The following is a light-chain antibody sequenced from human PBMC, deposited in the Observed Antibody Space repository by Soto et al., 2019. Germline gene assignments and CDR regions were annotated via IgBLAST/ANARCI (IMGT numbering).Light chain of an antibody. CDR2: GAS. CDR1: QSVSTSY. J-gene: IGKJ4*01. CDR3: QQYAYSPLN. V-gene: IGKV3-20*01. Sequence: DIVLTQSPGTLSLSPGDRATLSCRASQSVSTSYLAWYQQKPGQAPRLLIYGASSRATGIPDRFSGSGSGTDFTLTITRLEPEDSAMYYCQQYAYSPLNFGGGTKVDIK.